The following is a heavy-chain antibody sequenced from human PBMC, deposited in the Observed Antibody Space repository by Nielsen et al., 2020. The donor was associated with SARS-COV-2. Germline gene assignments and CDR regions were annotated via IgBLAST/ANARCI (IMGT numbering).Heavy chain of an antibody. D-gene: IGHD6-13*01. V-gene: IGHV3-64*01. J-gene: IGHJ6*03. Sequence: GESLKISCAASGFTFSSYAMHWVRQAPGKGLEYVSAISSNGGSTYYANSAKGRFTISRDNSKNTLYLQMGSLRAEDMAVYYCARDGGSGAAARSYYYYMDVWGKGTTVTVSS. CDR2: ISSNGGST. CDR3: ARDGGSGAAARSYYYYMDV. CDR1: GFTFSSYA.